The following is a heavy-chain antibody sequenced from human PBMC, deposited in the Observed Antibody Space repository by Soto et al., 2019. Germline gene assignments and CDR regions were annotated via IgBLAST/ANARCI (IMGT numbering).Heavy chain of an antibody. CDR2: INHSGST. CDR1: WGSFSGYY. J-gene: IGHJ6*02. CDR3: ARDTTVTKGGYYYGMDV. Sequence: SETLSLTCAVYWGSFSGYYWSWIRQPPGKGLEWIGEINHSGSTNYNPSLKSRVTISVDTSKNQFSLKLSSVTAADTAVYYCARDTTVTKGGYYYGMDVWGQGTTVTVSS. D-gene: IGHD4-4*01. V-gene: IGHV4-34*01.